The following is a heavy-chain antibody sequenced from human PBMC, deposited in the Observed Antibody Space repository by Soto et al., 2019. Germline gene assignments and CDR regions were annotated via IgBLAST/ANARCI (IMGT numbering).Heavy chain of an antibody. Sequence: PGGSLRLSCAASGFIFENFGISWVRQAPGQGLEWISSISGSGFKKYYADSVKGRFPISRDNSKSTVYLELNNLSAEDTAVYHCAKNQGVELVPLATVDWFDPWGQGSVVTVSS. CDR2: ISGSGFKK. V-gene: IGHV3-23*01. J-gene: IGHJ5*02. CDR1: GFIFENFG. CDR3: AKNQGVELVPLATVDWFDP. D-gene: IGHD1-26*01.